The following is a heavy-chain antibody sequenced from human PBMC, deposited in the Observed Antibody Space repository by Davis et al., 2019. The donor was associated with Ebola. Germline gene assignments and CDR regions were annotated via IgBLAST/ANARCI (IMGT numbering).Heavy chain of an antibody. J-gene: IGHJ4*02. Sequence: SETLSLTCTVSGGSISSYYWGWIRQPPGKGLEWIGYIYYSGSTNYNPSLKSRVTISVATSKNQFSLKLSSVTAADTAVYYCAGLLWFGELLYPSDYWGQGTLVTVSS. CDR3: AGLLWFGELLYPSDY. D-gene: IGHD3-10*01. CDR1: GGSISSYY. CDR2: IYYSGST. V-gene: IGHV4-59*12.